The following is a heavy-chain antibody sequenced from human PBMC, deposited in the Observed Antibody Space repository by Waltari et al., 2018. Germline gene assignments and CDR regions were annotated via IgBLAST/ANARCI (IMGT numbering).Heavy chain of an antibody. D-gene: IGHD3-3*02. CDR2: ISTSGRT. J-gene: IGHJ4*02. CDR1: GVSITSGSHY. V-gene: IGHV4-61*02. CDR3: VTVGSSIQAFDYFDN. Sequence: QVQLQESGPGLVKPSQTLSLTCRVSGVSITSGSHYWSWIRQPAGKGLEWIGHISTSGRTKYNPSLKRRVTISVDTSKNQFSLRLSSVTAADTAVYYCVTVGSSIQAFDYFDNWGQGTLVTVSS.